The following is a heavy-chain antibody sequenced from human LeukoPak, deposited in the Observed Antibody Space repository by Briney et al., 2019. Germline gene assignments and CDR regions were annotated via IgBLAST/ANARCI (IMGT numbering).Heavy chain of an antibody. CDR1: GFTFSSYG. CDR3: AKDGLYCSSNGCYQFFDY. Sequence: PGGSLRLSCAASGFTFSSYGMHWVRQAPGKGLEWVAFIRYDGSNKYYADSVKGRFTISRDNSKNTLYLQMNSLRAEDTAVYYCAKDGLYCSSNGCYQFFDYWGQGTLVTVSS. D-gene: IGHD2-2*01. CDR2: IRYDGSNK. V-gene: IGHV3-30*02. J-gene: IGHJ4*02.